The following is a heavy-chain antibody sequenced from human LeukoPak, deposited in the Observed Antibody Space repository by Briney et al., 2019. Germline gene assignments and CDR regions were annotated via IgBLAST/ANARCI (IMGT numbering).Heavy chain of an antibody. V-gene: IGHV3-30*04. CDR1: GFTFSSYA. CDR3: ARRPYEGPGIAAAVFWFDP. D-gene: IGHD6-13*01. J-gene: IGHJ5*02. Sequence: QSGRSLRLSCAASGFTFSSYAMHWVRQAPGKRLEWVAVISYDGSNKYYADSVKGRFTISRDNSKNTLYLQMNSLRAEGTAVYYCARRPYEGPGIAAAVFWFDPWGQGTLVTVSS. CDR2: ISYDGSNK.